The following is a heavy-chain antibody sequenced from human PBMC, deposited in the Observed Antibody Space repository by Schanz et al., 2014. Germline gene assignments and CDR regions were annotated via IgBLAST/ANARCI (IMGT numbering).Heavy chain of an antibody. D-gene: IGHD3-3*01. J-gene: IGHJ4*02. CDR3: ARSAGRDFWSGYYTRFDY. Sequence: QLVGSGGGLVKPGGSLRLSCAASGFTFNSYAMTWVRQAPGKGLEWVSSISHSGGSKYYADSVKGRFTISRDNSENTLYLQMNSLSADDTAVYYCARSAGRDFWSGYYTRFDYWGQGTLVTVSS. CDR1: GFTFNSYA. V-gene: IGHV3-23*04. CDR2: ISHSGGSK.